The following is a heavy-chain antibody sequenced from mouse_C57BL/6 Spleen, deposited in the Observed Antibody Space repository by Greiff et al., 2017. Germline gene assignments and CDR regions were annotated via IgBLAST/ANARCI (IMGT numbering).Heavy chain of an antibody. Sequence: VKLQQPGAELVKPGASVKLSCKASGYTFTSYWMQWVKQRPGQGLEWIGEIDPSDSYTNYNQKFKGKATLTVDTSSSTAYMQLSSLTSEDSAVYYCALTTVVATRYFDVWGTGTTVTVSS. CDR3: ALTTVVATRYFDV. J-gene: IGHJ1*03. V-gene: IGHV1-50*01. CDR1: GYTFTSYW. CDR2: IDPSDSYT. D-gene: IGHD1-1*01.